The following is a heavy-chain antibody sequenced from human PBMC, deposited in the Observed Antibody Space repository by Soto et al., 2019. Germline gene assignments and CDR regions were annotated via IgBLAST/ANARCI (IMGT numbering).Heavy chain of an antibody. Sequence: SVKVSCKASGGTFSSYAISWVRQAPGQGLEWMGGIIPIFGTANYAQKFQGRVTITADESTSTAYMELSSLRSEDTAVYYCARAKNYYDSSGYYPQVGYYGMDVWGQGTTVTVSS. CDR1: GGTFSSYA. D-gene: IGHD3-22*01. J-gene: IGHJ6*02. CDR3: ARAKNYYDSSGYYPQVGYYGMDV. CDR2: IIPIFGTA. V-gene: IGHV1-69*13.